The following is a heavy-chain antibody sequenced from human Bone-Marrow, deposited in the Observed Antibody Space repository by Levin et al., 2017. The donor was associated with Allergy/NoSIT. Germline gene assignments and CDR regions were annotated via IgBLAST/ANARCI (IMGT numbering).Heavy chain of an antibody. CDR3: AKEGCSGGGSFDI. D-gene: IGHD6-19*01. J-gene: IGHJ3*02. CDR1: GLSFSSFA. CDR2: ISGSGGST. Sequence: PGGSLRLSCAASGLSFSSFAMNWVRQAPGKGLEWVSAISGSGGSTYYTASVKGRFTISRDNSRNTLYLQMNSLRAEDTAVYYCAKEGCSGGGSFDIWGQGTMVTVSS. V-gene: IGHV3-23*01.